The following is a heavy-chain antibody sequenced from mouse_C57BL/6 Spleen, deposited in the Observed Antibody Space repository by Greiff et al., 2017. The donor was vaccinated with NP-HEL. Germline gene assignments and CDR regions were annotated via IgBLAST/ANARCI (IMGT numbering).Heavy chain of an antibody. CDR2: IRNKANGYTT. D-gene: IGHD1-1*01. V-gene: IGHV7-3*01. CDR1: GFTFTDYY. J-gene: IGHJ2*01. Sequence: EVMLVESGGGLVQPGGSLSLSCAASGFTFTDYYMSWVRQPPGKALEWLGFIRNKANGYTTEYSASVKGRFTISRDNSQSILYLQMNALRAEDSATYYCARDGSSLFDYWGQGTTRTVSS. CDR3: ARDGSSLFDY.